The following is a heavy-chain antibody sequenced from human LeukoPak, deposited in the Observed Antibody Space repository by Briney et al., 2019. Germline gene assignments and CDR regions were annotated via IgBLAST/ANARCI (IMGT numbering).Heavy chain of an antibody. CDR3: ARDAADCSSTSCSYYYFDY. V-gene: IGHV3-48*03. CDR2: ISSSGSTI. J-gene: IGHJ4*02. Sequence: GGSLRLSCAASGFTFSSYEMNWVRQAPGKGLEWVSYISSSGSTIYYADSVKGRFTISRDNSKNTVSPQMNSLRAEDTAVYYCARDAADCSSTSCSYYYFDYWGQGTLVTVPS. D-gene: IGHD2-2*01. CDR1: GFTFSSYE.